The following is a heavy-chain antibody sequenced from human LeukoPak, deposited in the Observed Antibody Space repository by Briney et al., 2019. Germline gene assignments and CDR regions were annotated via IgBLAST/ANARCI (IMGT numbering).Heavy chain of an antibody. J-gene: IGHJ6*02. CDR1: GGSLSSYD. Sequence: PSEALSLTCTVSGGSLSSYDWSWIRQPPGKGLAWIGYIDYSGSTKYNPCLKSRVTISVDTSKNQFSLKLSSVTAADTAVYYCARLTTTSSYYGMDVWGQGTTVTVSS. CDR3: ARLTTTSSYYGMDV. CDR2: IDYSGST. D-gene: IGHD4-17*01. V-gene: IGHV4-59*08.